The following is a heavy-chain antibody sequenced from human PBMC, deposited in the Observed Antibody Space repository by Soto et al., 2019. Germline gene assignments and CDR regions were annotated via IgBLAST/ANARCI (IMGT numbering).Heavy chain of an antibody. D-gene: IGHD3-3*01. J-gene: IGHJ6*03. V-gene: IGHV2-26*01. CDR3: ARLEGEWLPAYYMDV. CDR1: GFSLSNARMG. Sequence: SGPYAGEPKETLTLTCTVSGFSLSNARMGVSWIRQPPGKALEWLAHIFSNDEKSYSTSLKSRLTISKDTSKSQVVLTMTNMDPVDTATYYCARLEGEWLPAYYMDVWGKGTTVTVSS. CDR2: IFSNDEK.